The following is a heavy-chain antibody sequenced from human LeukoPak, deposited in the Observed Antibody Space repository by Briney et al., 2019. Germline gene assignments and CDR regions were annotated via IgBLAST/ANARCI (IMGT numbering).Heavy chain of an antibody. D-gene: IGHD6-19*01. Sequence: GGSLRLSCAASGFTFSSYWMSWVRQAPGKGLEWVANIKQDGSEKYYVDSVKGRFTISRDNAKNSLNLQMNSLRGEDTAVYYCARDREAVADYYFDYWGQGTLVTVSS. V-gene: IGHV3-7*01. J-gene: IGHJ4*02. CDR1: GFTFSSYW. CDR2: IKQDGSEK. CDR3: ARDREAVADYYFDY.